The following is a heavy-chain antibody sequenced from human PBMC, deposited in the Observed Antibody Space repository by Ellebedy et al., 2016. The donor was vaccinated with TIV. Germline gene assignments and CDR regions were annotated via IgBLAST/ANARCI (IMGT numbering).Heavy chain of an antibody. J-gene: IGHJ4*02. CDR1: GFTFSGYW. V-gene: IGHV3-7*03. Sequence: GESLKISCAASGFTFSGYWMSWVRQAPGKGLEWVANINQHGSDINYVDSVRGRFSISRANAKNSLYLQMNTLRAEDTAMYYCARGLFSVPGLDVYWGQGTLVTVSS. CDR3: ARGLFSVPGLDVY. D-gene: IGHD2-2*01. CDR2: INQHGSDI.